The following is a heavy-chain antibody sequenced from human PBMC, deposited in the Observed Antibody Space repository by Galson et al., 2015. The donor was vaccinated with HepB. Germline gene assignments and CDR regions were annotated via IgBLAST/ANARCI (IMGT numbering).Heavy chain of an antibody. CDR2: ISYDGSNK. V-gene: IGHV3-30*04. CDR3: AREGAAAGTFYFDY. J-gene: IGHJ4*02. Sequence: SLRLSCAASGFTFSSYAMHWVRQAPGKGLEWVAVISYDGSNKYYADSVKGRFTISRGNSKNTLYLQMNSLRAEDTAVYYCAREGAAAGTFYFDYWGQGTLVTVSS. D-gene: IGHD6-13*01. CDR1: GFTFSSYA.